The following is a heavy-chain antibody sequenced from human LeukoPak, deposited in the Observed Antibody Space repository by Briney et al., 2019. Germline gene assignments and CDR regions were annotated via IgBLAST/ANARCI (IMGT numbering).Heavy chain of an antibody. Sequence: GGSLRLSCAASGFTFSSYGMHWVRQAPGKGLEWVAFIRYDGSNKYYADSVKGRFTISRDNSKNTLYLQMNSLRAEDTAVYYCAKDTCGGSCYGYFDYWGQGTLVTVSS. CDR3: AKDTCGGSCYGYFDY. V-gene: IGHV3-30*02. CDR1: GFTFSSYG. CDR2: IRYDGSNK. D-gene: IGHD2-15*01. J-gene: IGHJ4*02.